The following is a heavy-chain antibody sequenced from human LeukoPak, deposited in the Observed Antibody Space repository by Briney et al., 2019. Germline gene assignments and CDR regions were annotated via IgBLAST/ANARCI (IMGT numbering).Heavy chain of an antibody. D-gene: IGHD3-22*01. Sequence: VASVKVSCKASGYTFTSYAMNWVRQAPGQGLEWMGWINTNTGNPTYAQAFTGRVVFPMYTSVSTAYLPISRLKAEDTAVYYFSRDEGGYSPAWGDGKLVSVSP. CDR1: GYTFTSYA. V-gene: IGHV7-4-1*02. CDR3: SRDEGGYSPA. J-gene: IGHJ5*01. CDR2: INTNTGNP.